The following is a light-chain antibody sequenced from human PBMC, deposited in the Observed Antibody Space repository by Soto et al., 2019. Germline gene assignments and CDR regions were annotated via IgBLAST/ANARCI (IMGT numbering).Light chain of an antibody. V-gene: IGKV3-20*01. Sequence: EILLTQSPDTQSLSPGERATLSCRASQSIAKNYLAWYQHKPGQAPRLLIYDASSRATGIPDRFSGSGSGTDFTLTISRLEPEDFAVYFCHQCATSPLTFGGGTKVEIK. CDR3: HQCATSPLT. CDR1: QSIAKNY. J-gene: IGKJ4*01. CDR2: DAS.